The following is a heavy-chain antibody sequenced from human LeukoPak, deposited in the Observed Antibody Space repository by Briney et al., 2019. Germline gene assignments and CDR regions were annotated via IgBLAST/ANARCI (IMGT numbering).Heavy chain of an antibody. J-gene: IGHJ4*02. Sequence: KPSETLSLTCAVYGGSFSGYYWSWTRQPPGKGLEWIGEINHRGSTNYNPSLKSRVTISVDTSKNQFSLKLSSVTAADTAVYYCASAHGSTSESPFDYWGQGTLVTVSS. V-gene: IGHV4-34*01. D-gene: IGHD2-2*01. CDR1: GGSFSGYY. CDR3: ASAHGSTSESPFDY. CDR2: INHRGST.